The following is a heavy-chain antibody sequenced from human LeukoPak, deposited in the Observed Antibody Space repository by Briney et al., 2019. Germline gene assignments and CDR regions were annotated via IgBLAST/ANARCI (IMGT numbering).Heavy chain of an antibody. D-gene: IGHD4-23*01. CDR1: GGTFSSYA. V-gene: IGHV1-69*04. Sequence: ASVKVSCKASGGTFSSYAISWVRQAPGKGLEWMGRIIPILGIANDAQKFQGKITITADESTSTAYMGLSSLRSEDTAEYYYARLRMHDYGGNSDPFDYWGQETLDRVAS. J-gene: IGHJ4*02. CDR3: ARLRMHDYGGNSDPFDY. CDR2: IIPILGIA.